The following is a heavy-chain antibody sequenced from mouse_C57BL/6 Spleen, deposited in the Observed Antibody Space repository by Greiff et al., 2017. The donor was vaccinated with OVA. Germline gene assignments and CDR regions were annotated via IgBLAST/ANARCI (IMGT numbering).Heavy chain of an antibody. CDR2: FHPYNDDT. CDR3: ARGNYDYDGHYFDY. J-gene: IGHJ2*01. Sequence: QVQLKESGAELVKPGASVKMSCKASGYTFTTYPIEWMKQNHGKSLEWIGNFHPYNDDTKYNEKFKGKATLTVEKSSSTVYLELSRLTSDDSAVYYCARGNYDYDGHYFDYWGQGTTLTVSS. CDR1: GYTFTTYP. D-gene: IGHD2-4*01. V-gene: IGHV1-47*01.